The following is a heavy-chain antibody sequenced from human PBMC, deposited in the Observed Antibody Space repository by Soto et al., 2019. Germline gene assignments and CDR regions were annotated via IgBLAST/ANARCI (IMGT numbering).Heavy chain of an antibody. CDR1: GGTFSSYA. Sequence: KKPPASVKVSCKASGGTFSSYAISWVRQAPGQGPEWMGGIIPIFGTANYAQKFQGRVTITADESTSTAYMELSSLRSEDTAVYYCARGASSSWYMRVVPHYYYYGMDVWGQGTTVTVSS. J-gene: IGHJ6*02. CDR2: IIPIFGTA. V-gene: IGHV1-69*13. D-gene: IGHD6-13*01. CDR3: ARGASSSWYMRVVPHYYYYGMDV.